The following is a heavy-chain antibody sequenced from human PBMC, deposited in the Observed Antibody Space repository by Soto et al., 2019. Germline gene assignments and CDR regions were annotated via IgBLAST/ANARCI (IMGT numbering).Heavy chain of an antibody. CDR2: ISDSGATT. Sequence: GGSLRLSCAASGFAFSSFALNWVRQAPGKGLDWVSVISDSGATTYYSDSVKGRFTISRDNSKNMLYLEMNSPRANDTAIYSCAQDKGVRGATYLRYWGPGTLVTVSS. J-gene: IGHJ4*02. V-gene: IGHV3-23*01. CDR1: GFAFSSFA. D-gene: IGHD3-10*01. CDR3: AQDKGVRGATYLRY.